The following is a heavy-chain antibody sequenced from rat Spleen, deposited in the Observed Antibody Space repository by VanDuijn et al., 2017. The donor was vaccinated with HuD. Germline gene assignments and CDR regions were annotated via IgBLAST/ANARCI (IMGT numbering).Heavy chain of an antibody. CDR2: INYDGSSI. CDR1: GFTFSDYY. D-gene: IGHD1-7*01. CDR3: TRGYDYTLDA. J-gene: IGHJ1*01. V-gene: IGHV5-29*01. Sequence: EVQLVESDGGLVQPGRSLKLSCAASGFTFSDYYMAWVRQAPTKGLEWVATINYDGSSIYYRDSVKGRFTFSRDNAKSTLYLQMDSLRSEDTATYYCTRGYDYTLDAWGPGTMVTVSS.